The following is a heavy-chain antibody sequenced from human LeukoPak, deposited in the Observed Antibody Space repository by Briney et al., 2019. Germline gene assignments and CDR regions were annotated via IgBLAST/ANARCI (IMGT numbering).Heavy chain of an antibody. Sequence: SETLSLTCAVYGASFSGYYWSWIRQPPGKGLEWIGEINHGGSTNYNPSLKSRVTISVDTSKNQFSLKLGSVTAADTAVYYCASLIWFGELLFDYWGQGTLVTVSS. V-gene: IGHV4-34*01. CDR1: GASFSGYY. J-gene: IGHJ4*02. CDR3: ASLIWFGELLFDY. CDR2: INHGGST. D-gene: IGHD3-10*01.